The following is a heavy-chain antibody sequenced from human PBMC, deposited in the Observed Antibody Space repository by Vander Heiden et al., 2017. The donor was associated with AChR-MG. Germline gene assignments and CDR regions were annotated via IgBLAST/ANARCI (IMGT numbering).Heavy chain of an antibody. CDR1: GGSFSGYY. D-gene: IGHD3-16*02. CDR3: ARGLGSSYRFQH. Sequence: QVQLQQWGAGLLKPSETLSLTCAVYGGSFSGYYCSWIRQPPGKGLEWIGEINHSGSTNYNPSLKRRVTISVDTSKNQFSLKLSSVTAADTAVYYCARGLGSSYRFQHWGQGTLVTVSS. J-gene: IGHJ1*01. V-gene: IGHV4-34*01. CDR2: INHSGST.